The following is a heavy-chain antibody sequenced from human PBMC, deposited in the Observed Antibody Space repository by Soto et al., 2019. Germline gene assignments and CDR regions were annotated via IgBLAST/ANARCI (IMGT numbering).Heavy chain of an antibody. Sequence: GGSLRLSCAASGFTFSSYWMHWVRQAPGKGPVWVSRINSDGSSTSYADSVKGRFTISRDNAKNTLYLQMNSLRAEDTAVYYCAIRASYYDSSGYFDYWGQGTLVTVSS. J-gene: IGHJ4*02. CDR2: INSDGSST. D-gene: IGHD3-22*01. CDR3: AIRASYYDSSGYFDY. CDR1: GFTFSSYW. V-gene: IGHV3-74*01.